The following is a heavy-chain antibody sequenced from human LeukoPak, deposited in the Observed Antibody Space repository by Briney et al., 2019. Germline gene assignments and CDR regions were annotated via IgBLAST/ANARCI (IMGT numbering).Heavy chain of an antibody. CDR3: AKEGCGSCYSRNFGKNSQYYFDY. D-gene: IGHD2-15*01. V-gene: IGHV3-23*01. Sequence: GGTLRLSCAASGFTFSTYGMTWVRQAPGKGLEWVSAISGSAATTFYADSVKGRFTISRDNSKNTLYLQMNSLRAEDTAVYYCAKEGCGSCYSRNFGKNSQYYFDYWGQGTLVTVSS. CDR2: ISGSAATT. J-gene: IGHJ4*02. CDR1: GFTFSTYG.